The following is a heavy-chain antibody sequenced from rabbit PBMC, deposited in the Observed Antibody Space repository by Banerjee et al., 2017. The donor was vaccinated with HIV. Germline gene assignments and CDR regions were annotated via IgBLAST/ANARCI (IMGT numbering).Heavy chain of an antibody. V-gene: IGHV1S45*01. J-gene: IGHJ6*01. Sequence: QEQLEETGGGLVQPGGSLTLTCTASGFSFSNRYVMCWVRQAPGKGLEWIACINTSSGDTGYASGAKGRFTSTRTSSTTMTLQRTRPTAADTASYFCERDYADYSYTTDLWGPGTLVTVS. D-gene: IGHD6-1*01. CDR2: INTSSGDT. CDR1: GFSFSNRYV. CDR3: ERDYADYSYTTDL.